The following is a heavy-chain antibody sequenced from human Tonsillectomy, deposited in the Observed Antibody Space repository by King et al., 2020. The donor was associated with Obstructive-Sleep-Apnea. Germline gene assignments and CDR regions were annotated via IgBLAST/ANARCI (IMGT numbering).Heavy chain of an antibody. Sequence: HVQLVESGGGVVQPGRSLRLSCAASRFPFSSYGMNWVRQAPGKGLEWVAVISHDGTNKYYADSVKGRFTISRDNSKNTLYLQMNSLRADDTAVYYCAKLRTQVVIISSFDYWGQGTLVTVSS. J-gene: IGHJ4*02. D-gene: IGHD3-22*01. CDR3: AKLRTQVVIISSFDY. V-gene: IGHV3-30*18. CDR2: ISHDGTNK. CDR1: RFPFSSYG.